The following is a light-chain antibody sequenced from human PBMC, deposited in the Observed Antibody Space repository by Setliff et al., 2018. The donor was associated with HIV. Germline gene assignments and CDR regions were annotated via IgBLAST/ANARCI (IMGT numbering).Light chain of an antibody. Sequence: QSALAQPASVSGSPGQSITISCTGSSSDVGGYKYVSWYQQPPGKAPKLIIYDVTNRPSGVSNSFSGSKSGNTASLTISGLQAEDEAEYYCSSYTSSSTYVFGSGTKVTVL. CDR1: SSDVGGYKY. V-gene: IGLV2-14*01. CDR2: DVT. CDR3: SSYTSSSTYV. J-gene: IGLJ1*01.